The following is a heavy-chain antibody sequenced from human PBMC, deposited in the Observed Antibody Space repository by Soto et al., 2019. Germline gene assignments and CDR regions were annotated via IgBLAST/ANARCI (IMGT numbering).Heavy chain of an antibody. J-gene: IGHJ6*02. CDR1: GFTFSSYA. Sequence: GGSLRLSCAASGFTFSSYAMHWVRQAPGKGLEWVAVISYDGSNKYYADSVKGRFTISRDNSKNTLYLQMNSLRAEDTAVYYCARDGLDYYDSSGYYSYGMDVWGQGTTVTVSS. V-gene: IGHV3-30-3*01. CDR2: ISYDGSNK. CDR3: ARDGLDYYDSSGYYSYGMDV. D-gene: IGHD3-22*01.